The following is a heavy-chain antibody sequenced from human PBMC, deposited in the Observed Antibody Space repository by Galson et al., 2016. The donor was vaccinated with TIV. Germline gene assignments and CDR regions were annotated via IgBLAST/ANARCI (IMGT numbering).Heavy chain of an antibody. V-gene: IGHV3-49*04. CDR1: GFTFGDYA. Sequence: SLRLSCAVSGFTFGDYAMSWVRQAPGKVLEWVSFIRSKTYGGTTEYAASVKGRFTISRDDSKSIAYLQMNSLKTEDTAVYYCTRVFPPTVARKQGYYGMDVWGQGTTVTVSS. CDR2: IRSKTYGGTT. CDR3: TRVFPPTVARKQGYYGMDV. J-gene: IGHJ6*02. D-gene: IGHD4-23*01.